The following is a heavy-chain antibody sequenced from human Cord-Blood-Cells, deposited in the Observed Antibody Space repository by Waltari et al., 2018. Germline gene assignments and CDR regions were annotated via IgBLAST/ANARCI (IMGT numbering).Heavy chain of an antibody. D-gene: IGHD6-19*01. CDR2: IGTAGDT. J-gene: IGHJ4*02. Sequence: EVQLVESGGGLVQPGGSLSLSCAASGFTFSSYDMHWVRQSTGKGLEWVSAIGTAGDTYYPGSVKGRFTISRENAKNSLYLQMNSLRAGDTAVYYCARRLLYSSGLDYWGQGTLVTVSS. CDR3: ARRLLYSSGLDY. CDR1: GFTFSSYD. V-gene: IGHV3-13*01.